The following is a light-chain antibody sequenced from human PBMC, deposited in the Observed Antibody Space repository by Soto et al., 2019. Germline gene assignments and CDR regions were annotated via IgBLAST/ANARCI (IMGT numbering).Light chain of an antibody. CDR3: QTWDSGIRV. V-gene: IGLV4-69*01. CDR2: VNSDGSH. CDR1: SGYSSYA. Sequence: QLVLTQSPSASASLGTSVKLTCTLSSGYSSYAIAWHQQQPEKGPRFLMKVNSDGSHRKGDGIPDRFSGSSSGAARYLTISSLQSEDEADYYCQTWDSGIRVFGGGTKVTVL. J-gene: IGLJ2*01.